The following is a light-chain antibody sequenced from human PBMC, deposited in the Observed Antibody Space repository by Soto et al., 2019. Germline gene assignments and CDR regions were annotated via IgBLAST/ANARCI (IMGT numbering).Light chain of an antibody. CDR2: FAS. J-gene: IGKJ4*01. CDR1: QSVSTN. Sequence: VMTQSPATLSVSPGERAALSCRASQSVSTNLAWYQQKPGQPPRLLIYFASTRATAVPARFTAGGSGTEFTLTISSLQSDDLAVYYCQQYDKWPRNFGGGTKV. V-gene: IGKV3-15*01. CDR3: QQYDKWPRN.